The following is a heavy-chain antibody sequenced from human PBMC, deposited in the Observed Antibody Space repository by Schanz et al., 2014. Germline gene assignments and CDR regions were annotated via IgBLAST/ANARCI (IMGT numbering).Heavy chain of an antibody. CDR1: GFIFSDYY. Sequence: PGGSLRLSCAASGFIFSDYYMAWIRQAPGKGPEYVSYISSGGTTTYHSDSVKGRFTISRDNAKNSLFLQMNSLRPEDTAVYYCARGRVLESWGQGTLVTVSS. CDR2: ISSGGTTT. CDR3: ARGRVLES. J-gene: IGHJ5*02. D-gene: IGHD1-1*01. V-gene: IGHV3-11*04.